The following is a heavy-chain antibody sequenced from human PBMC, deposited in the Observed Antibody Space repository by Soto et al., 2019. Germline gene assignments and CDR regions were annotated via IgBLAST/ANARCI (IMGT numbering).Heavy chain of an antibody. V-gene: IGHV3-21*01. D-gene: IGHD4-17*01. J-gene: IGHJ3*02. CDR3: ARNSADYGDYQGSDAFDI. CDR2: ISSSSSYI. Sequence: EVQLVESGGGLVKPGGSLRLSCAASGFTFSSYSMNWVRQAPGKGLEWVSSISSSSSYIYYADSVKGRFTISRDNAKNSLYLQMNSLRAEDTAVYYCARNSADYGDYQGSDAFDIWDQGTMVTVSS. CDR1: GFTFSSYS.